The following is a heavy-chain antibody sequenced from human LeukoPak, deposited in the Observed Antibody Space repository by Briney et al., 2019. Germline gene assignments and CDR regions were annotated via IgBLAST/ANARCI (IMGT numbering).Heavy chain of an antibody. V-gene: IGHV3-53*01. CDR2: IYSGGST. CDR3: ARAYSSSWNNWFDP. D-gene: IGHD6-13*01. CDR1: RFTVSSNY. J-gene: IGHJ5*02. Sequence: GGSLRLSCAASRFTVSSNYMSWVRQAPGKGLEWVSVIYSGGSTYYADSVKGRFTISRDNSKNTLYLQMNSLRAEDTAVYYCARAYSSSWNNWFDPWGQGTLVTVSS.